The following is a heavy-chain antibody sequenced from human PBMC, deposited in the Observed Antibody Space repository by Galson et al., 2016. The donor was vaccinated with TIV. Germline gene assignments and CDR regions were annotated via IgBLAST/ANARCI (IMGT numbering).Heavy chain of an antibody. CDR1: GYKFNSYW. CDR2: IYPVESDS. V-gene: IGHV5-51*01. CDR3: ARQSENAYDV. J-gene: IGHJ3*01. Sequence: QSGAEVKKPGESLKISCQSSGYKFNSYWIGWVRQMPGKGPEWMGIIYPVESDSTKSPSFQGQVTMSVDNSINTAYLQLSSLKASDTAMYYCARQSENAYDVWGQGTLVTVSS.